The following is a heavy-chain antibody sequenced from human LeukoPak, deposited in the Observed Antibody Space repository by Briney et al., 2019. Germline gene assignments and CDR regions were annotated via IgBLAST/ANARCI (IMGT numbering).Heavy chain of an antibody. V-gene: IGHV3-23*01. CDR2: ISGSGAST. Sequence: GGSLRLSCLTSGFTLSTNAMSRVRQAPGKGLEWISGISGSGASTYYADSVKGRFTISRDDSRNTLYLQMSSLRGDDTAVYYCAKDVGKWESLHFFDYWGQGTLVTVSS. J-gene: IGHJ4*02. CDR1: GFTLSTNA. D-gene: IGHD1-26*01. CDR3: AKDVGKWESLHFFDY.